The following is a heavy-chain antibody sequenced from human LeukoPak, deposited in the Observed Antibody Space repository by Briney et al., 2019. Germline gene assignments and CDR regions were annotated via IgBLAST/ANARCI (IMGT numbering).Heavy chain of an antibody. D-gene: IGHD1-7*01. CDR2: IYTSGNT. CDR1: GGSISSYY. J-gene: IGHJ4*02. Sequence: SETLSLICTVSGGSISSYYWSWIRQPAGKGLEWIGRIYTSGNTNYNPSLKSRVTMSVDTSKNQISLMLTSVTAADTAVYYCAREVTGTTRYFDNWGRGTLVTVSS. CDR3: AREVTGTTRYFDN. V-gene: IGHV4-4*07.